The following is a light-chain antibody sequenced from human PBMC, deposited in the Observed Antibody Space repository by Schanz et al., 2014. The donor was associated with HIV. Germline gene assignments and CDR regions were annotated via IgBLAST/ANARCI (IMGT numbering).Light chain of an antibody. CDR1: SNDVGGYNF. CDR3: SSYTSKNTPI. V-gene: IGLV2-14*03. CDR2: DVS. Sequence: QSALTQPASVSGSPGQSITISCTGTSNDVGGYNFASWYQQHPGKAPKLIIYDVSNRPSGVSDRFSGSKSGNTASLTISGLQAEDEADYYCSSYTSKNTPIFGGGTKLTVL. J-gene: IGLJ2*01.